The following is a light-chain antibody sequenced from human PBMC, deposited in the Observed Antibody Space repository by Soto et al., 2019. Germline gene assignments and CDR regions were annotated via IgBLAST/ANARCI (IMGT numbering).Light chain of an antibody. J-gene: IGKJ5*01. Sequence: EIVMTQSPAPLSVSPGERATLSCRASQSVNSNLAWYQQKPGQAPRLLIYDASTRATGIPARFSGSGSGTEFTLTISSLQSEDFAVYYCQHCNNWSSFGQGTRLEIK. CDR2: DAS. CDR1: QSVNSN. V-gene: IGKV3D-15*01. CDR3: QHCNNWSS.